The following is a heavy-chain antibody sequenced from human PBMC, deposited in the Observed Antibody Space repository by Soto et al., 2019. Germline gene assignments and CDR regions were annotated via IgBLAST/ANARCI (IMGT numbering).Heavy chain of an antibody. Sequence: SETMSLTCAVYGGSISSSNWGSWVRQPPGKGLEWIGEIYHSGSTNYNRSRKRRVTISVDKSNNHFSLQLSSVTAADTAVYYCARASNYDFSSGYLSGMDVWGQGTTVTVS. CDR3: ARASNYDFSSGYLSGMDV. V-gene: IGHV4-4*02. D-gene: IGHD3-3*01. CDR1: GGSISSSNW. CDR2: IYHSGST. J-gene: IGHJ6*02.